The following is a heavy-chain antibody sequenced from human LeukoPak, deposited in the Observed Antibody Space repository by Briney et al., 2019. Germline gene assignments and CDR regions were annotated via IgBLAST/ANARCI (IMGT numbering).Heavy chain of an antibody. Sequence: GESLKISCKGSGYSFTSYWINWVRQMPGKGLEWMGRIDPSDSYTNYSPSFQGHVTISADKSISTAYLQWSSLKAADTAMYYCSRRAYSDYGGFNYWGQGTLVTVSS. CDR2: IDPSDSYT. D-gene: IGHD5-12*01. V-gene: IGHV5-10-1*01. CDR3: SRRAYSDYGGFNY. J-gene: IGHJ4*02. CDR1: GYSFTSYW.